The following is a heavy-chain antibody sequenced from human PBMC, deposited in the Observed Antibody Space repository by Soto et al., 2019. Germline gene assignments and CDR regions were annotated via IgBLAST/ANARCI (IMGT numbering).Heavy chain of an antibody. CDR1: GFTFSSYA. CDR2: ISGSGGST. CDR3: AKADYTVTTWYDAFDI. V-gene: IGHV3-23*01. D-gene: IGHD4-17*01. J-gene: IGHJ3*02. Sequence: GGSLRLSCAASGFTFSSYAMSWVRQAPGKGLEWVSAISGSGGSTYYADSVKGRFTISRDNSKNTLYLQMNSLRAEDTAVYYCAKADYTVTTWYDAFDIWGQGTMVTVSS.